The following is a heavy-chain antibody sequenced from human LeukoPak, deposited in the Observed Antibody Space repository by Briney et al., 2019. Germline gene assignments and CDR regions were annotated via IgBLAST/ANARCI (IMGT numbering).Heavy chain of an antibody. V-gene: IGHV3-30-3*01. J-gene: IGHJ1*01. CDR2: ISYDGSNK. CDR1: GFTFSSYA. CDR3: ASAPVGVVTHRAYFQH. D-gene: IGHD2-21*02. Sequence: PGRSLRLSCAASGFTFSSYAMHWVRQAPGKGLEWVAVISYDGSNKYYADSVKGRFTISRDNSKNTLYLQMNSLRAEDTAVYYCASAPVGVVTHRAYFQHWGQGTLVTVSS.